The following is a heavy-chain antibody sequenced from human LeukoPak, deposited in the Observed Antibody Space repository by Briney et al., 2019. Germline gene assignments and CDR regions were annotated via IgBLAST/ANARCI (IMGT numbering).Heavy chain of an antibody. CDR2: INSGNNYI. J-gene: IGHJ3*01. V-gene: IGHV3-21*06. Sequence: GGALRLSCVASGFTFSDYTMHWGRQAPGKALEWVSSINSGNNYIYYAASVKGRFTHSRDNAKNSLFLQMNSLRADDTAVYSCARVLLGMSAFDLWGQGTMVSVSS. D-gene: IGHD3-9*01. CDR3: ARVLLGMSAFDL. CDR1: GFTFSDYT.